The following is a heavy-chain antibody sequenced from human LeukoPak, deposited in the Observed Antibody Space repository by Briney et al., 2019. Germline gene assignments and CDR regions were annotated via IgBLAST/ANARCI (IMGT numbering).Heavy chain of an antibody. J-gene: IGHJ3*02. V-gene: IGHV1-69*01. Sequence: GASVKVSCKASGGAFSSYAISWVRQAPGQGLEWMGGIIPIFGTANYAQKFQGRVTITADESTSTTYMELSSLRSEDTAVYYCARVARTLYCGGDCPHDAFDIWGQGTMVTVSS. CDR1: GGAFSSYA. D-gene: IGHD2-21*02. CDR3: ARVARTLYCGGDCPHDAFDI. CDR2: IIPIFGTA.